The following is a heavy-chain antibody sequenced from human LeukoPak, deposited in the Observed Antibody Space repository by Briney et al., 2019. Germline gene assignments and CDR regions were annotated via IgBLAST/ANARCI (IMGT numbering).Heavy chain of an antibody. CDR2: IYYSGST. CDR3: ARDNRDSYTRGLLQH. V-gene: IGHV4-59*01. J-gene: IGHJ1*01. Sequence: SETLSLTCPVSGGSISSYYWSWIRQPPGKGLEWIGYIYYSGSTNYNPSLKSRVTISVDTSKNQFSLKLSSVTVADTAVYYCARDNRDSYTRGLLQHWGQGTLVTVSS. D-gene: IGHD5-24*01. CDR1: GGSISSYY.